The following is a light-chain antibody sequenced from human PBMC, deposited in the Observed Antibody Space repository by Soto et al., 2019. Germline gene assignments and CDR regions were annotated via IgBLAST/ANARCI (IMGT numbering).Light chain of an antibody. V-gene: IGLV1-51*01. J-gene: IGLJ3*02. CDR3: ATWDSSLSAWV. CDR2: DNN. CDR1: SSNIGNNF. Sequence: QSVLTKPPSVSAASGQKVTISCSRSSSNIGNNFESWYQQLPGAAPKLLIYDNNKRPSGIPDRFSGSRSGTSVTLGITGLQAGDEADYYCATWDSSLSAWVFGGGTKVTVL.